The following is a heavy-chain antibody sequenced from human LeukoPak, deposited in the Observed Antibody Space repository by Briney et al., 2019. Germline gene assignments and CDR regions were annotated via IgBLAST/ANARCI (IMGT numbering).Heavy chain of an antibody. Sequence: SETLSLTCTVSGGSISSGSYYWSWIRQPAGKGLEWIGRIYTSGSTNYNPSLKSRVTISVDTSKNQFSLKLSSVTAADTAVYYCVRDSTYSSGWPGEFDPWGQGTLVTVSS. CDR3: VRDSTYSSGWPGEFDP. CDR1: GGSISSGSYY. CDR2: IYTSGST. D-gene: IGHD6-19*01. V-gene: IGHV4-61*02. J-gene: IGHJ5*02.